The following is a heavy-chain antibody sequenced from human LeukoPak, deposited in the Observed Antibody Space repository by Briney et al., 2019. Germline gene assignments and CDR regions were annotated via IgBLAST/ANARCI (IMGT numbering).Heavy chain of an antibody. CDR1: GFTFSSYA. CDR2: ISGSGGST. D-gene: IGHD2-21*01. J-gene: IGHJ4*02. Sequence: PGGSLRLSCAASGFTFSSYAMSWVRQAPGKGLEWVSAISGSGGSTYYADSVKGRFTISRDNSKNTLYLQMSSLRAEDTAVYYCAKTDRWLVIANFDYWGQGTLVTVSS. V-gene: IGHV3-23*01. CDR3: AKTDRWLVIANFDY.